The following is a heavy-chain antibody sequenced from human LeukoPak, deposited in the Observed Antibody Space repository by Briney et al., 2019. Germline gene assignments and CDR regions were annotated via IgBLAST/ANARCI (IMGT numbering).Heavy chain of an antibody. V-gene: IGHV3-21*04. D-gene: IGHD6-13*01. CDR2: ISTSSSYI. CDR3: AKDRSIAAGDDAFDI. J-gene: IGHJ3*02. Sequence: GGSLRLSCAASGFTFNRYNMNWVRRAPGKGLEWVSSISTSSSYIYYADSVRGRFTISRDNAKNSLYLQMNSLRAEDTAVYYCAKDRSIAAGDDAFDIWGQGTMVTVSS. CDR1: GFTFNRYN.